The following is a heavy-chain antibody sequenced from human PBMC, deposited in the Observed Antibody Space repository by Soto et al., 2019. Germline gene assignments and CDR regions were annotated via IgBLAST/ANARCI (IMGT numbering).Heavy chain of an antibody. J-gene: IGHJ6*02. V-gene: IGHV5-51*01. CDR2: IYPGDSDT. CDR1: GYSFTSYW. CDR3: ARLWFGELLLSGRDYYYGMDV. D-gene: IGHD3-10*01. Sequence: GESLKISCKGSGYSFTSYWIGWVRQMPGKGLEWMGIIYPGDSDTRYSPSFQGQVTISADKSISTAYLQWSSLKASDTAMYYCARLWFGELLLSGRDYYYGMDVWGQGTTVTVSS.